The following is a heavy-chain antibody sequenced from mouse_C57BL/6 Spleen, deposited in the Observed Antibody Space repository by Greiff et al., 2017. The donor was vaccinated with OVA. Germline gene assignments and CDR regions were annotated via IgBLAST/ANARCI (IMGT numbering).Heavy chain of an antibody. J-gene: IGHJ2*01. Sequence: VQLQQSGAELVRPGASVELSCKASGYTFTDYYINWVKQRPGQGLEWIARIYPGSGNTYYNEKFKGKATLTAEKSSSTAYMQLSSLTSEDSAVYFCARRGSDSSGFFDYWGQGTTLTVSS. D-gene: IGHD3-2*02. CDR2: IYPGSGNT. CDR1: GYTFTDYY. V-gene: IGHV1-76*01. CDR3: ARRGSDSSGFFDY.